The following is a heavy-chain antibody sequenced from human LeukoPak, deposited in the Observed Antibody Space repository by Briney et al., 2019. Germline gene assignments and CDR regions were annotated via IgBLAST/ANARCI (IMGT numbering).Heavy chain of an antibody. V-gene: IGHV4-59*02. Sequence: SETLSLTCTVSGGSVSSWYWSWIRQPPGKGLEWIGYIYHSGSTYYNPSLKSRVTISVDRSKNQFSLKLSSVTAADTAVYYCARAGDYYGSGSYIDYWGQGTLVTVSS. D-gene: IGHD3-10*01. CDR3: ARAGDYYGSGSYIDY. CDR1: GGSVSSWY. CDR2: IYHSGST. J-gene: IGHJ4*02.